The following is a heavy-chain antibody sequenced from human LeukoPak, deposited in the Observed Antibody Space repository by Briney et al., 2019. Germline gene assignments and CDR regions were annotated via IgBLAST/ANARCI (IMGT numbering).Heavy chain of an antibody. CDR2: IYHSGST. Sequence: SETLSLTCTVSGYSISSGYYWGWIRQPPGKGLEWIGSIYHSGSTYYNPSLKSRVTISVDTSKNQFSLKLSSVTAADTAVYYCAGSRTFGGVIALLQFDYWGQGTLVTVSS. D-gene: IGHD3-16*02. CDR3: AGSRTFGGVIALLQFDY. CDR1: GYSISSGYY. J-gene: IGHJ4*02. V-gene: IGHV4-38-2*02.